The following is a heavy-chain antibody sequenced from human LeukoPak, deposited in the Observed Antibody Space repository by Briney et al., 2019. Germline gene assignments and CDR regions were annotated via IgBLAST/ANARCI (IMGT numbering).Heavy chain of an antibody. Sequence: GGSLRLSCVASGFTFSTYWMSWVRQAPGKELEWVANINEDGRAKYYVDSVMGRFTISRDNAKNSLYLQMNSLRAEDTAVYYCARPYYGSADYWGQGTLVTVSS. D-gene: IGHD3-10*01. CDR1: GFTFSTYW. J-gene: IGHJ4*02. CDR3: ARPYYGSADY. V-gene: IGHV3-7*03. CDR2: INEDGRAK.